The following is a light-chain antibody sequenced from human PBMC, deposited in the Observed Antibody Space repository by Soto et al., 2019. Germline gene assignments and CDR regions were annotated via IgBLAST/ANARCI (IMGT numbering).Light chain of an antibody. CDR1: QSVATN. J-gene: IGKJ1*01. CDR2: GAS. V-gene: IGKV3-15*01. CDR3: QQYNNWPQT. Sequence: EAVLTQSPATLSVSPWERATLFCRASQSVATNLAWYQQRPGQAPRLLLYGASKRAIGLPARFSGSGSGTEFTLTITSLQSEDFAVYYCQQYNNWPQTFGQGTKVDIK.